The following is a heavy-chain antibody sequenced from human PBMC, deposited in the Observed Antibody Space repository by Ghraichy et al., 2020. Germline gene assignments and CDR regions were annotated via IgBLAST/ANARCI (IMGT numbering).Heavy chain of an antibody. J-gene: IGHJ4*02. CDR1: GGSFGSRIYY. Sequence: SETLSLTCTVSGGSFGSRIYYWGWIRQSPGRGLEWIGSIYHDGNTYYNPSLKSQVTISVDTSKNQFSLKLSSVTAADTAVYYCAQTTVNDYFDSWGQGTVVTVSS. CDR3: AQTTVNDYFDS. CDR2: IYHDGNT. D-gene: IGHD4-11*01. V-gene: IGHV4-39*01.